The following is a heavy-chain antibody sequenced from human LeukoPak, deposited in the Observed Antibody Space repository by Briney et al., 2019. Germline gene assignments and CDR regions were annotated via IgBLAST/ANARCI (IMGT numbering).Heavy chain of an antibody. D-gene: IGHD6-19*01. V-gene: IGHV3-21*01. J-gene: IGHJ4*02. CDR1: GFTFSGYA. Sequence: GGSLRLSCAASGFTFSGYAMNWVRQAPGKGLEWVSSITSPVGHIYYADSLKGRITISRDNARSSLYLQMNSLRAEDTAVYYCATDGRSSGWYGFDYWGQGTLVTVSS. CDR3: ATDGRSSGWYGFDY. CDR2: ITSPVGHI.